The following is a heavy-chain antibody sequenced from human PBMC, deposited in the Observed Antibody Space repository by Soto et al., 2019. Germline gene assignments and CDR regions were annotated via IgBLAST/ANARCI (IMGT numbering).Heavy chain of an antibody. CDR1: GFTFSSYS. V-gene: IGHV3-21*01. D-gene: IGHD3-3*01. CDR3: ARVNSEDYDFWSGYRMGAYFDY. J-gene: IGHJ4*02. CDR2: ISSSSSYI. Sequence: GGSLRLSCAASGFTFSSYSMNWVRQAPGKGLEWVSSISSSSSYIYYADSVKGRFTISRDSANNSLYLQMNSLRDEDTAVYYCARVNSEDYDFWSGYRMGAYFDYWGQGTLVTGYS.